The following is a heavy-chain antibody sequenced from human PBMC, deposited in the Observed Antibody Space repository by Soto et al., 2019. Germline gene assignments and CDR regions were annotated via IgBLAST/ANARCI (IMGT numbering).Heavy chain of an antibody. CDR3: ARGSWDDVSGHYYMDV. CDR2: TYYRSKWYS. D-gene: IGHD1-1*01. V-gene: IGHV6-1*01. CDR1: GDSVSSNSAA. Sequence: PSQTLSLTSDISGDSVSSNSAAWNWIRQTPSRGLEWLGRTYYRSKWYSNYAISVKSRVTVNPDTFKNQFSLQLNSVTPEDTAVYYCARGSWDDVSGHYYMDVWDKGTTVTVSS. J-gene: IGHJ6*03.